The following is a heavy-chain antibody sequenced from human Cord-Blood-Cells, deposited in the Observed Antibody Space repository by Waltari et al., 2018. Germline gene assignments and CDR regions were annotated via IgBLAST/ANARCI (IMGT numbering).Heavy chain of an antibody. J-gene: IGHJ4*02. Sequence: QVQLVESGGGVVQPGRSLRLSCAASGFTFSSYAMHWVRQAPGKGLEWVAVISYDGSNKYYAASVKGRFTISRDNSKNTLYLQMNSLRAEDTAVYYCAREALGSFDYWGQGTLVTVSS. CDR2: ISYDGSNK. V-gene: IGHV3-30*04. CDR3: AREALGSFDY. D-gene: IGHD7-27*01. CDR1: GFTFSSYA.